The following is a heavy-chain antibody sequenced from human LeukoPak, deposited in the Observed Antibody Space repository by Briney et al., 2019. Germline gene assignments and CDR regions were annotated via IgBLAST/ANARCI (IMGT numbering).Heavy chain of an antibody. J-gene: IGHJ6*04. D-gene: IGHD2-2*01. CDR3: ARSPIVPAAIDGMDV. CDR2: IYYSGST. Sequence: SQTLPLTCTVSGGSISSGGYYWSWIRQHPGKGLEWIGYIYYSGSTYYNPSLKSRVTISVDTSKNQFSLKLSSVTAAYTAVYYCARSPIVPAAIDGMDVWGKGTTVTVSS. CDR1: GGSISSGGYY. V-gene: IGHV4-31*03.